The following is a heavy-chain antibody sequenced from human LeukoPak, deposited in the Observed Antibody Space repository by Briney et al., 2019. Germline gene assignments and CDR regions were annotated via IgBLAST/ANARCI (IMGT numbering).Heavy chain of an antibody. CDR2: INRHGDST. J-gene: IGHJ3*02. CDR1: GFTFDDYG. D-gene: IGHD3-3*01. Sequence: PGGSLRLSCVASGFTFDDYGMSWVRRAPGKGLEWVSGINRHGDSTGYADSVKGRFTISRDNAKNSLSLQMNSLTAEDTALYHCVKNFRFLEWSPYDAFDIWGQGTMVTVSS. CDR3: VKNFRFLEWSPYDAFDI. V-gene: IGHV3-20*01.